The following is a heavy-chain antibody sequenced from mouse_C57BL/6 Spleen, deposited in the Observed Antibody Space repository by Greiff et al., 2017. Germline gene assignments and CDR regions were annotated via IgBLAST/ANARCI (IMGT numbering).Heavy chain of an antibody. J-gene: IGHJ4*01. D-gene: IGHD4-1*01. V-gene: IGHV5-16*01. CDR1: GFTFSDYY. CDR2: INYDGSST. CDR3: ARAAGTLYYAMDY. Sequence: EVKVVESEGGLVQPGSSMKLSCTASGFTFSDYYMAWVRQVPEKGLEWVANINYDGSSTYYLDSLKSRFIISRDNAKNILYLQMSSLKSEDTATYYCARAAGTLYYAMDYWGQGTSVTVSS.